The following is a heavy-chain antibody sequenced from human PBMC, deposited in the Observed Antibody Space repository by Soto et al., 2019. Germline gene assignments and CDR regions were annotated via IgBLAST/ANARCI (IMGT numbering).Heavy chain of an antibody. CDR3: ATCSGGSCYSGPFDY. CDR1: GGSISSSY. CDR2: LYYSGST. Sequence: SETLSLTYTVYGGSISSSYWSWIRQPPGKGLEWIGYLYYSGSTNYNPSLKSRVTISVDTSKNQFSLKLSSVTAADTAVYYCATCSGGSCYSGPFDYWGQGTLVTVSS. J-gene: IGHJ4*02. D-gene: IGHD2-15*01. V-gene: IGHV4-59*01.